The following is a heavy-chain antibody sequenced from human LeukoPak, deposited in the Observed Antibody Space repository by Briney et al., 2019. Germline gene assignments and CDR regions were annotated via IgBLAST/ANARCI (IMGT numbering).Heavy chain of an antibody. V-gene: IGHV1-69*04. J-gene: IGHJ5*02. CDR3: ARDGSVVVAASWFDP. Sequence: GAPVKFSCKASGGTFSSYTISGVGKAPGQGLEGPGRLIPILGIANYAQKFQGRVTITADKSTSTAYMELNSLRSEDTAVYYCARDGSVVVAASWFDPWGQGTLVTVSS. CDR2: LIPILGIA. CDR1: GGTFSSYT. D-gene: IGHD2-15*01.